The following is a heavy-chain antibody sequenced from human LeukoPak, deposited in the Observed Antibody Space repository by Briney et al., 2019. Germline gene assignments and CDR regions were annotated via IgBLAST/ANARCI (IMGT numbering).Heavy chain of an antibody. D-gene: IGHD3-10*01. CDR3: AKEKTGKFDFDY. CDR2: LSGSGGST. J-gene: IGHJ4*02. CDR1: GFTFSSYA. V-gene: IGHV3-23*01. Sequence: GGSLRLSCTASGFTFSSYAMSWVRQAPGKGLEWVSTLSGSGGSTYYADSVKGRFTISRDNSKNTLYLEMNSLRAEDTAVYYCAKEKTGKFDFDYWGQGTLVTVSS.